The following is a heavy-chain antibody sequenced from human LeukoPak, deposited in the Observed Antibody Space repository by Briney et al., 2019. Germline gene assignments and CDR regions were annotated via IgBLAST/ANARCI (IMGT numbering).Heavy chain of an antibody. D-gene: IGHD3-22*01. CDR3: ARLYDSSGYFDY. Sequence: GRSLRLSCAASGFTFSSYGMHWVRQAPGKGLEWVAVIWYDGSNKYYADSVKGRFTISRDNSKNTLYLQMDSLRAEDTAVYYCARLYDSSGYFDYWGQGTLVTVSS. V-gene: IGHV3-33*01. J-gene: IGHJ4*02. CDR2: IWYDGSNK. CDR1: GFTFSSYG.